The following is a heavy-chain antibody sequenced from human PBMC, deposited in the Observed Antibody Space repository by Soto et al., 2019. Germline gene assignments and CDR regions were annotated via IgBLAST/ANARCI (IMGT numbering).Heavy chain of an antibody. CDR1: GGSISSGGYY. CDR2: IYYSAVT. Sequence: QVQLQESGPGLVKPSQTLSLMCTVSGGSISSGGYYWSWIRQYPGKGLEWIGYIYYSAVTYYNPSLKSRVTISLDTSKNQFSLKRSSVTAADTALYYCARDRGGYGDFDYWGQGTLVTVSS. CDR3: ARDRGGYGDFDY. D-gene: IGHD5-12*01. V-gene: IGHV4-31*03. J-gene: IGHJ4*02.